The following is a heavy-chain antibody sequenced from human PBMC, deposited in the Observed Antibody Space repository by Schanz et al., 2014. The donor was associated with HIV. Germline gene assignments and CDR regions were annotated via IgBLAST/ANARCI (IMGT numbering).Heavy chain of an antibody. CDR1: GGSISSQY. CDR3: ARGRNYDILTGYGYYFDY. D-gene: IGHD3-9*01. J-gene: IGHJ4*02. Sequence: QVQLQESGPGLVKPSETLSLTCTVSGGSISSQYWSWIRQPPGKGLEWIGNIYYSGSTNYNPSLKSRVTISVDTSKNQFSLKLTSVTAADTAVFYCARGRNYDILTGYGYYFDYWGQGTLVTVSS. V-gene: IGHV4-59*11. CDR2: IYYSGST.